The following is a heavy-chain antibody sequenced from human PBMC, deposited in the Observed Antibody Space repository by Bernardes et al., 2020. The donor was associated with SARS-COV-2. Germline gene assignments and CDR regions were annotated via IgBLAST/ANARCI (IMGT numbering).Heavy chain of an antibody. CDR3: ARQRITMIVVAGNDAFDI. CDR2: IWYDGSNK. CDR1: GFTFSSYG. D-gene: IGHD3-22*01. J-gene: IGHJ3*02. Sequence: GGSLRLSCAASGFTFSSYGMHWVRQAPGKGLEWVAVIWYDGSNKYYADSVKGRFTISRDNSKNTLYLQMNSLRAEDTAVYYCARQRITMIVVAGNDAFDIWGQGTMVTVSS. V-gene: IGHV3-33*01.